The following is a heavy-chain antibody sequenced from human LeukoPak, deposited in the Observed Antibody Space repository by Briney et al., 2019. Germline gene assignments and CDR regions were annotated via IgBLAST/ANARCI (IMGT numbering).Heavy chain of an antibody. CDR2: IKEDGSEN. J-gene: IGHJ4*02. CDR3: ARQRYSDY. CDR1: GFTFSKYW. Sequence: GSLRLSCAASGFTFSKYWMTWVRQAPGKGLEWVANIKEDGSENSYVESVKGRFTISRDNAKNSLYLQLNSLRAEDTAVYFCARQRYSDYWGQGTLVTVSS. V-gene: IGHV3-7*01. D-gene: IGHD1-1*01.